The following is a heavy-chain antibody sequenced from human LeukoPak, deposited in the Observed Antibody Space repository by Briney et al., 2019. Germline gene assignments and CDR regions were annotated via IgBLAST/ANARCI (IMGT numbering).Heavy chain of an antibody. Sequence: GGSLRLSCAASGFTFSTYGMNWVRQAPGKGLEWVSSISSSSSYIYYADSVKGRFTISRDNAKNSLYLQMNSLRAEDTAVYYCARVRVPAAITWGLGYWGQGTLVTVSS. D-gene: IGHD2-2*01. J-gene: IGHJ4*02. CDR2: ISSSSSYI. CDR1: GFTFSTYG. CDR3: ARVRVPAAITWGLGY. V-gene: IGHV3-21*01.